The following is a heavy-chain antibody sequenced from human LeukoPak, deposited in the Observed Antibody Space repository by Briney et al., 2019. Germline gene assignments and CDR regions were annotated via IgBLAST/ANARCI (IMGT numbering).Heavy chain of an antibody. D-gene: IGHD6-6*01. CDR1: GFTFSNYA. V-gene: IGHV3-53*04. J-gene: IGHJ6*02. CDR2: IYSGDSGVST. Sequence: GGSLRLSCAASGFTFSNYAMSWLRQAPGKGLEWVSVIYSGDSGVSTYYADSVKGRFPISRHNSKNTLYLQMSSLRAEDTAVYFCARSAARLRYYYAMDVWGQGTTVTVCS. CDR3: ARSAARLRYYYAMDV.